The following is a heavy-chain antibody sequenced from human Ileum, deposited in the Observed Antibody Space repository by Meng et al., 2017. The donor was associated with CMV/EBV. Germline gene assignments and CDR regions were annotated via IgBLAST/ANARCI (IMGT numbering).Heavy chain of an antibody. CDR1: GVG. J-gene: IGHJ5*02. CDR2: IYWNDDK. Sequence: GVGVGWSRQPPGKALEWLALIYWNDDKRYSPSLKSRLTITKDTSKNQVVLTMTNMDPVDTATYYCAHKMGVSTYYYDSSGYGSWFDPWGQGTLVTVSS. V-gene: IGHV2-5*01. CDR3: AHKMGVSTYYYDSSGYGSWFDP. D-gene: IGHD3-22*01.